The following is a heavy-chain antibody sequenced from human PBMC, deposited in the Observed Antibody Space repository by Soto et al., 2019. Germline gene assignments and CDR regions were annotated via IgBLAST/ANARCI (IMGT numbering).Heavy chain of an antibody. CDR2: ISYDGSNK. J-gene: IGHJ3*02. CDR3: ARDGAFIVLVPAATQNHDAFDI. Sequence: PGGSLRLSCAASGFTFSIYGMHWVRQAPGKGLKWVAVISYDGSNKYYADSVKGRFTISRDNSKNTLYLQMNSLRAEDTAVYYCARDGAFIVLVPAATQNHDAFDIWGQGTMVTVSS. V-gene: IGHV3-30*03. D-gene: IGHD2-2*01. CDR1: GFTFSIYG.